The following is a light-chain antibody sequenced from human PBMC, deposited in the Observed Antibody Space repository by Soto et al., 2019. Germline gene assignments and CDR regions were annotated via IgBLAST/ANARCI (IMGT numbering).Light chain of an antibody. CDR2: AAS. Sequence: DIQMTQSPSSVSASVGDRVTITCRASQGIDSWLAWHQQKPGKAPKLLIYAASNLQSGVPSRFSGSGSGIDFTLTISNLQPEDFATYYCQQTNRFPRTFGPGTKVDIK. CDR3: QQTNRFPRT. J-gene: IGKJ3*01. CDR1: QGIDSW. V-gene: IGKV1-12*01.